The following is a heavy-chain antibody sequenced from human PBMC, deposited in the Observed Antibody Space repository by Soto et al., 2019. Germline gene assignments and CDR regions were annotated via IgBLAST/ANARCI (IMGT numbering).Heavy chain of an antibody. CDR2: IERDDDDK. V-gene: IGHV2-70*13. CDR3: ARSIRGPRRFNGMDV. J-gene: IGHJ6*02. CDR1: GFSLTSPGMC. D-gene: IGHD1-20*01. Sequence: SGPTLVNPTETLTLTCTFSGFSLTSPGMCVSWIRQPPGKALEWLALIERDDDDKYYSTSLKTRLTISKDTRKNQVVLTMANMEPADTATYYCARSIRGPRRFNGMDVWGQGTTVTVSS.